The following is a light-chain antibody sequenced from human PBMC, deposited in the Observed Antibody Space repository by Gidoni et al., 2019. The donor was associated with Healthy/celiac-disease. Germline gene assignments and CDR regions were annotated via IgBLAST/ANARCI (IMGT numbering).Light chain of an antibody. CDR3: QQYNNWPTWT. CDR2: GAS. J-gene: IGKJ1*01. CDR1: QSVSSN. V-gene: IGKV3-15*01. Sequence: EIVMTQSPATLSVSPGERATLSCSASQSVSSNLAWYQQKPGQAPRLLIYGASTRATGIPARFSGSGSGTEFTRTISSLQSEDFAVYYCQQYNNWPTWTFGQGTKVEIK.